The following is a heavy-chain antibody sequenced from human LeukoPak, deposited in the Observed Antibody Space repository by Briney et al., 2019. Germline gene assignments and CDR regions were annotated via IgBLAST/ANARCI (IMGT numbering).Heavy chain of an antibody. J-gene: IGHJ3*02. CDR2: ISGSGGST. V-gene: IGHV3-23*01. CDR3: AKDDSRIAARTFDI. CDR1: GFTLRTYA. Sequence: GGSLRLSCVASGFTLRTYAMSWVRQAPGKGLEWVSAISGSGGSTYYADSVKGRFTISRDNSKNTLYLQMNSLRAEDTAVYYCAKDDSRIAARTFDIWGQGTMVTVSS. D-gene: IGHD6-6*01.